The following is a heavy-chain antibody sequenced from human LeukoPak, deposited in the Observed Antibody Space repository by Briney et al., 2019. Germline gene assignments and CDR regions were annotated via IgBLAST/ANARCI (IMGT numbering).Heavy chain of an antibody. CDR2: ISSSSSYI. Sequence: GGSLRLSCAASGFTFSSYSMNWVRQAPGKGPEWVSSISSSSSYIYYADSVKGRFTISRDNAKNSLYLQMSSLRAEDTAVYYCARGSTYYYDSSGYYEFDYWGQGTLVTVSS. V-gene: IGHV3-21*01. D-gene: IGHD3-22*01. CDR1: GFTFSSYS. CDR3: ARGSTYYYDSSGYYEFDY. J-gene: IGHJ4*02.